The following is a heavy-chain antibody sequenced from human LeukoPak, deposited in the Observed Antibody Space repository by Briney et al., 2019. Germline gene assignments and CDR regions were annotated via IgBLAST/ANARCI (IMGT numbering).Heavy chain of an antibody. V-gene: IGHV4-34*01. Sequence: SETLSLTCAVYGESFSGYYWSWIRLPPGKGLEWIGEINHSGSTNYNPSLKSRVTISVDTSKNQFSLKLSSVTAADTAVYYCATSGGTLGPTNYFAYWGQGTLVTVSS. J-gene: IGHJ4*02. CDR2: INHSGST. CDR1: GESFSGYY. D-gene: IGHD3-16*01. CDR3: ATSGGTLGPTNYFAY.